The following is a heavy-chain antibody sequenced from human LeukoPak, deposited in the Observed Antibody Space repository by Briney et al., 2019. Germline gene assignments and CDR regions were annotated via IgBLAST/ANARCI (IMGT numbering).Heavy chain of an antibody. D-gene: IGHD1-1*01. CDR3: TTSTTPVTTAPHY. V-gene: IGHV3-15*01. CDR2: VKGQTDGGTT. Sequence: PGGSLRLSCAASGCTFMNAWMRMSWVRQAPGKGLEWIARVKGQTDGGTTDYAGPVKGRFTISRDDSKNTLFLQMNSLKTEYTAVYYCTTSTTPVTTAPHYWGQGTLVTVSS. CDR1: GCTFMNAW. J-gene: IGHJ4*02.